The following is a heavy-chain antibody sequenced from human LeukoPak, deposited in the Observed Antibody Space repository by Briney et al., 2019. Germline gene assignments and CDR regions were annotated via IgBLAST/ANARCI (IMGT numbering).Heavy chain of an antibody. D-gene: IGHD2-15*01. CDR3: ATEEVVVAADDY. Sequence: GGSLRLSCAASGFTFSSYGMHWVRQAPGKGLEWVAVISYDGSNKYYADSVKGRFTISRDNSKNTLYLQMNSLRAEDTAVYYCATEEVVVAADDYWGQGTLVTVSS. V-gene: IGHV3-30*03. CDR2: ISYDGSNK. J-gene: IGHJ4*02. CDR1: GFTFSSYG.